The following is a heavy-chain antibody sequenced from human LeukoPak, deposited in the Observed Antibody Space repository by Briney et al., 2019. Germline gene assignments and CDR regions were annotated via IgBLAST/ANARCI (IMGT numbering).Heavy chain of an antibody. Sequence: GGSLRLSCTTSGFTFGDYAMSWVRQAPGKGPEWVGFIRGKAYGVTTEYAASVKGRFTISRDDSKSITYLQMNSLKTEDTAVYYCTSVYCSSTNCYVDAFDIWGQGTMVTVSS. CDR3: TSVYCSSTNCYVDAFDI. CDR2: IRGKAYGVTT. D-gene: IGHD2-2*01. V-gene: IGHV3-49*04. CDR1: GFTFGDYA. J-gene: IGHJ3*02.